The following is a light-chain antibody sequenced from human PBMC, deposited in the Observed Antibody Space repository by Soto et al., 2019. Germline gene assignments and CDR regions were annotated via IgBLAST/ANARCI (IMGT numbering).Light chain of an antibody. J-gene: IGKJ3*01. CDR2: GAS. CDR3: QQYGTSPFT. CDR1: RSVSSSY. V-gene: IGKV3-20*01. Sequence: EIVLTQSPGTLSLSPGERATFSCRSSRSVSSSYLAWYQQKPGQAPRLLIYGASSRATGIPDRFSGSGSGTDFTLTISRLEPEDFAVYYCQQYGTSPFTFGPGTKVDIK.